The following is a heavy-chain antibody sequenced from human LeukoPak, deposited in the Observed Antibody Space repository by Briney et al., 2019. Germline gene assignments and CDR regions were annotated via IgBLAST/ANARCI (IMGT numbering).Heavy chain of an antibody. D-gene: IGHD5-18*01. CDR1: GFMFDDYT. V-gene: IGHV3-43*01. CDR2: INWDGGST. J-gene: IGHJ4*02. Sequence: GGSLRLSCVASGFMFDDYTMHWVRQAPGKGLEWISLINWDGGSTYYGGSVKGRFTVSRDNSKTSLYLQMNSLTTEDTAFYYCATGDGDSPMNFYHWGQGTLVTVSS. CDR3: ATGDGDSPMNFYH.